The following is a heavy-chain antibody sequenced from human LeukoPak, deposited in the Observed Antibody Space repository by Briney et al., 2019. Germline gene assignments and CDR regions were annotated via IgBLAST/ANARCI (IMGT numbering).Heavy chain of an antibody. V-gene: IGHV3-53*01. CDR1: GFTVSSNY. D-gene: IGHD1-7*01. CDR2: IYSGGST. CDR3: ARASTGTLDY. J-gene: IGHJ4*02. Sequence: PGGSLRLSCAASGFTVSSNYMSWVRQAPGKELEWVSVIYSGGSTYYADSVKGRFTISRDNSKNTLYLRMNSLRAEDTAVYYCARASTGTLDYWGQGTLVTVSS.